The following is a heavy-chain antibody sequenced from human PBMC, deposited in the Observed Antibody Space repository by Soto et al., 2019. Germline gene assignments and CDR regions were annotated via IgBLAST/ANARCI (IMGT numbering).Heavy chain of an antibody. V-gene: IGHV4-34*01. CDR3: ARGAAAPLEPAAMSTRFEP. CDR1: GGSFSGYY. D-gene: IGHD2-2*01. Sequence: QVQLQQWGAGLLKPSETLSLTCAVYGGSFSGYYWSWIRQPPGKGLEWIGEINHSGSTNYNPSLKSRVTISVDTSKNQFSLELSSVTAADTAVYYCARGAAAPLEPAAMSTRFEPWGQGTLVTVYS. J-gene: IGHJ5*02. CDR2: INHSGST.